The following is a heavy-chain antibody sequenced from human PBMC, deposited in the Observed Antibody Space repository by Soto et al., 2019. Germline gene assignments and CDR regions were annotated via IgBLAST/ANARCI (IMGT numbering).Heavy chain of an antibody. V-gene: IGHV4-31*03. Sequence: QVQLQESGPGLVKPSQTLSLTCTVSGGSISSGGTGSYWTWIRQLPGKGLEWIGYIYYTGSTYYTPSLKSRPTISIDTSENQFSLTLTSVTAADTAVYFCASGHDAYKVRYWGQGTLVTVSS. CDR3: ASGHDAYKVRY. CDR1: GGSISSGGTGSY. J-gene: IGHJ4*02. D-gene: IGHD1-1*01. CDR2: IYYTGST.